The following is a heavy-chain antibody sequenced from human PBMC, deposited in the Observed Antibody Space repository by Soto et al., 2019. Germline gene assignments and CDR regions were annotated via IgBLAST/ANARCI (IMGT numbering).Heavy chain of an antibody. V-gene: IGHV3-30*18. CDR3: AKDVRRFGGPDY. D-gene: IGHD3-10*01. Sequence: GGSLRLSWAASGFTHSNYGMSWVPPSPGKGLEWVAIISYDGKKDYYEDSVKGRFTISRDTSKNTVFLQMNSLRDDDTAVYYGAKDVRRFGGPDYWGQGTLLSVPS. J-gene: IGHJ4*02. CDR2: ISYDGKKD. CDR1: GFTHSNYG.